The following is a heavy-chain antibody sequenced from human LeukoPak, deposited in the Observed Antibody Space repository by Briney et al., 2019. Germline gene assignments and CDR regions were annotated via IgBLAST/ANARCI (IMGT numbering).Heavy chain of an antibody. V-gene: IGHV1-69*13. D-gene: IGHD3-10*01. Sequence: SVKVSCKASGYTFSSYALSWVRQAPGQGLEWMGGIIPILGTAKYAQKFQGRVTISADESTNTAYMEVSSLRSEDTAFYYCARGDYGSGSYGSRFDYWGQGTLVTVSS. CDR3: ARGDYGSGSYGSRFDY. CDR2: IIPILGTA. CDR1: GYTFSSYA. J-gene: IGHJ4*02.